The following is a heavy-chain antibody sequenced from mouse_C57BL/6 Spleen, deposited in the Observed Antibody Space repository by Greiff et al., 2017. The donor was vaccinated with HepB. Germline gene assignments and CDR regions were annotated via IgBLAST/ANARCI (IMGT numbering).Heavy chain of an antibody. CDR1: GYAFSSSW. Sequence: QVQLQQSGPELVKPGASVKISCKASGYAFSSSWMNWVKQRPGKGLEWIGRIYPGDGDTNYNGKFKGKATLTADKSSSTAYMQLSSLTSEDSAVYFCARWDYYGSSSSLFDYWGQGTTLTVSS. CDR2: IYPGDGDT. V-gene: IGHV1-82*01. CDR3: ARWDYYGSSSSLFDY. D-gene: IGHD1-1*01. J-gene: IGHJ2*01.